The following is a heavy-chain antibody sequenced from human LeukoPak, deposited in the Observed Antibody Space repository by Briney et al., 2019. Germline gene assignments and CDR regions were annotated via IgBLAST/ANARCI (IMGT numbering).Heavy chain of an antibody. CDR1: GFTFSSYE. J-gene: IGHJ4*02. CDR2: ITGSGIST. D-gene: IGHD2/OR15-2a*01. Sequence: GGSLRLSCAASGFTFSSYEMNWVRQAPGKGLEWVSEITGSGISTYYADSVKGRFTISRDNSKNTLYLQMNSLRAEDTAVYYCAREHFDFDYWGQGTLVTVSS. CDR3: AREHFDFDY. V-gene: IGHV3-23*01.